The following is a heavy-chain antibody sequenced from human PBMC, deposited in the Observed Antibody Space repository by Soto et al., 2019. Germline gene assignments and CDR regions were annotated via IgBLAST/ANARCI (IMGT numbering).Heavy chain of an antibody. CDR2: IYYTGST. J-gene: IGHJ5*02. CDR1: GGSISSGDYY. CDR3: ARGITGTTGWFDP. V-gene: IGHV4-30-4*01. Sequence: QVQLQVSGPGLLKPSQTLSLTCTVSGGSISSGDYYWSWIRQPPGKGLEWIGYIYYTGSTYYNPSLKSRVTISVDTSKNEFSLTLSSVTAADTAVYYCARGITGTTGWFDPWGQGTLVTVSS. D-gene: IGHD1-7*01.